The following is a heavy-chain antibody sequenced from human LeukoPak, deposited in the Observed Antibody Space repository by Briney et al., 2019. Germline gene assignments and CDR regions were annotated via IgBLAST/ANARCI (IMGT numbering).Heavy chain of an antibody. CDR3: ARDWGNIVVVPAAPVKNY. CDR2: ISYDGSNK. J-gene: IGHJ4*02. CDR1: GFTFSSYA. D-gene: IGHD2-2*01. Sequence: GGSLRLSCAAPGFTFSSYAMHWVRQAPGKGLEWVAVISYDGSNKYYADSVKGRFTISRDNSKNTLYLQMNSLRPEDTAVYYCARDWGNIVVVPAAPVKNYWGQGTLVTVSS. V-gene: IGHV3-30-3*01.